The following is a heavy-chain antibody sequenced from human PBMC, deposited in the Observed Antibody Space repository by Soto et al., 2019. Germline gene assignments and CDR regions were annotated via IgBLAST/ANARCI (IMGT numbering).Heavy chain of an antibody. D-gene: IGHD4-17*01. J-gene: IGHJ4*02. CDR1: GFTFSNAW. CDR2: MYSSGNT. V-gene: IGHV4-59*05. CDR3: ARHLDSGGNVYFDY. Sequence: VQLVESGGGLVKPGGSLRLSCAASGFTFSNAWMSWVRQAPGKGLEWIGSMYSSGNTYYGPSLKSRVTISADMSKNHFSLKLSSVTAADTAVYYCARHLDSGGNVYFDYWGQGTLVTVSS.